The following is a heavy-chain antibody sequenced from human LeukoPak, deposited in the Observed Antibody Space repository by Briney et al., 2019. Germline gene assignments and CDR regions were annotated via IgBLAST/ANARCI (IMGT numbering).Heavy chain of an antibody. CDR1: GGTFSNYA. D-gene: IGHD2-2*02. CDR3: ACEEVATAYCSSTSCYIDY. V-gene: IGHV1-69*06. J-gene: IGHJ4*02. Sequence: GSSVKVSCKASGGTFSNYAITWLRQAPGQGLEWMGRIIPIFGTANYAQKFQGRVTITADKSTSTAYMELSSLRSEDTAVYYCACEEVATAYCSSTSCYIDYWGQGTLVTVSS. CDR2: IIPIFGTA.